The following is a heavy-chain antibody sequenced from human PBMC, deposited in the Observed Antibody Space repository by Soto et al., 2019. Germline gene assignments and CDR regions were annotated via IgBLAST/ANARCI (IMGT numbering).Heavy chain of an antibody. Sequence: QVQLQESGPGLVKPSQTLSLTCTVSGDSISSGGYYWSWIRQHPGKGLEWIGYIYYSGSTYYNPSLKSRVTISVDTSKNQFSLKLSSVTAADPAVYYCARSSVATVTAFDYWGQGTLVTVSS. CDR1: GDSISSGGYY. J-gene: IGHJ4*02. V-gene: IGHV4-31*03. CDR3: ARSSVATVTAFDY. CDR2: IYYSGST. D-gene: IGHD4-17*01.